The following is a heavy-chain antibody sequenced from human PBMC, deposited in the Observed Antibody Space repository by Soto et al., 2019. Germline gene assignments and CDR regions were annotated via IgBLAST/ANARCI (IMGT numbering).Heavy chain of an antibody. CDR1: GGSISSGGYS. J-gene: IGHJ4*02. Sequence: SETLSLTCAVSGGSISSGGYSWSWIRQPPGKGLEWIGYIYHSGSTYYNPSLKSRVTISVDRSKNQFSLKLSSVTAADTAVYYCARARGREHYFDYWGQGTLVTVSS. CDR3: ARARGREHYFDY. CDR2: IYHSGST. D-gene: IGHD1-26*01. V-gene: IGHV4-30-2*01.